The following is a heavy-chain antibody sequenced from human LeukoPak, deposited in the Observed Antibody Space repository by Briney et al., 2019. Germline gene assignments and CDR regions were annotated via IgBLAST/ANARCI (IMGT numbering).Heavy chain of an antibody. CDR1: GFTFSGFA. V-gene: IGHV3-23*01. CDR2: ISGSGATT. Sequence: GGSLRLSCAASGFTFSGFAMNWVRQAPGKGLEWVSAISGSGATTYYADSVKGRFTISRDNSKNTLYLQMNSLRAEDTAVYYCARDFRGWGQGTLVTVSS. CDR3: ARDFRG. J-gene: IGHJ4*02.